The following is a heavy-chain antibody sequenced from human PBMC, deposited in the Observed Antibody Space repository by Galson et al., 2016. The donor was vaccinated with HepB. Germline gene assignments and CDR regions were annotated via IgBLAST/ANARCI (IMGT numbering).Heavy chain of an antibody. CDR3: ARGPLRYFDWMRQGGMDF. CDR1: GGSFSGHY. D-gene: IGHD3-9*01. V-gene: IGHV4-34*01. Sequence: SETLSLTCAVYGGSFSGHYWTWLRQPPGRGLEWIGAINHSGSANYNPSLKSRVTISVDSPKKQFSLKVINVTAADTAVYYCARGPLRYFDWMRQGGMDFWGQGTTVIV. J-gene: IGHJ6*02. CDR2: INHSGSA.